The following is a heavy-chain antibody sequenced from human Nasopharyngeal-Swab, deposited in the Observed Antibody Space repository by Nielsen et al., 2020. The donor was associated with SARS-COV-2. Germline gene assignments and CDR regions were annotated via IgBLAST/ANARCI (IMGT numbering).Heavy chain of an antibody. CDR1: GFTFSSYG. CDR3: AKDGDSGYSYGSYYGMDV. Sequence: GGSLRLSCAASGFTFSSYGMHWVRQAPGKGLEWVAVISYDGSNKYYADSVKGRFTISRDNSKHTLYLQMNSLRAEDTAVYYCAKDGDSGYSYGSYYGMDVWGQGTTVTVSS. V-gene: IGHV3-30*18. CDR2: ISYDGSNK. J-gene: IGHJ6*02. D-gene: IGHD5-18*01.